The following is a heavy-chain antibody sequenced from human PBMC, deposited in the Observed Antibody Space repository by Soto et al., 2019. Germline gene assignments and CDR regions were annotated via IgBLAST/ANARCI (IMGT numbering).Heavy chain of an antibody. D-gene: IGHD3-10*01. CDR1: GGSISSSSYY. J-gene: IGHJ4*02. Sequence: SETLSLTCTVSGGSISSSSYYWGWIRQPPGKGLEWIGTIYYSGSTYYNPSLESRVTIPVDTSKNQLSLSLSSVTAADTAVYYCARAKIIRGVMDQFDYWGQGTLVTVSS. CDR3: ARAKIIRGVMDQFDY. CDR2: IYYSGST. V-gene: IGHV4-39*07.